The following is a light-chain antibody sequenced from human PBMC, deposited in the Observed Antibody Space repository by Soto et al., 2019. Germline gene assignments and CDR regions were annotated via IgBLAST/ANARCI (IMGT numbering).Light chain of an antibody. CDR3: QHYNSYSEA. Sequence: DIKMTQSPSTLSASVGDSVTITCRASQMIYTWLAWYQQKPGKAPKLLIYEASSLDVGVPSRFSGSGSGTEFTLTISSLQPDDFATYYCQHYNSYSEAFGQGTKVDIK. V-gene: IGKV1-5*03. CDR1: QMIYTW. CDR2: EAS. J-gene: IGKJ1*01.